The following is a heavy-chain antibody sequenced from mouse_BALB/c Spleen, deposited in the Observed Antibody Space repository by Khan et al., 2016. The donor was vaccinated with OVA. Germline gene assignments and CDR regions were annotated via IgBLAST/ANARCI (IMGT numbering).Heavy chain of an antibody. CDR3: ARAYYGNYREAMDY. Sequence: QIQLVQSGPGLVAPSQSLSITCTVSGFSLTGYGVNWVRQPPGKGLEWLGMIWGDGSTDYYSALKSRLNLSKDNSKSHVFLKMNSLQTDDTARYYCARAYYGNYREAMDYWGQGTSVTVSS. J-gene: IGHJ4*01. D-gene: IGHD2-10*01. V-gene: IGHV2-6-7*01. CDR1: GFSLTGYG. CDR2: IWGDGST.